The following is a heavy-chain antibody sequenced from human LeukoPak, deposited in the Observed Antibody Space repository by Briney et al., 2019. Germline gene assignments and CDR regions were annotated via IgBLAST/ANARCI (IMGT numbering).Heavy chain of an antibody. V-gene: IGHV1-18*01. D-gene: IGHD3-10*01. J-gene: IGHJ4*02. CDR1: GYTFTSYG. CDR3: ARELYYGSGSYVY. CDR2: ISAYNGNT. Sequence: ASVKVSCKASGYTFTSYGISWVRQAPGQGLEWMGWISAYNGNTNYAQKLQGRVTMTTDTSTRTAYMALRSLRSDHTAVFYCARELYYGSGSYVYWGEGALVTVSS.